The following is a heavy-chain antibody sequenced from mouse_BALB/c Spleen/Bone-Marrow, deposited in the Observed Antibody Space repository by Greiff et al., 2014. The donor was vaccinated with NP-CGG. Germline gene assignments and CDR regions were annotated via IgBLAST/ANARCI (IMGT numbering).Heavy chain of an antibody. CDR3: TRFGSSYDWYFDV. D-gene: IGHD1-1*01. CDR1: GYSFTNYW. J-gene: IGHJ1*01. Sequence: EVQLHQSGTVLARPGASVKMSCKASGYSFTNYWLHWVKQRPGQGLEWIGAIYPGNSDTSYNQKFKGKAKLTAVTSASTAYMELSSLTNEDSAVYYCTRFGSSYDWYFDVWGAGTTVTVSS. CDR2: IYPGNSDT. V-gene: IGHV1-5*01.